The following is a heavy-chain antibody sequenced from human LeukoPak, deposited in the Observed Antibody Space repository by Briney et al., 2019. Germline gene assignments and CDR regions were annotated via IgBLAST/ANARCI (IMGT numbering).Heavy chain of an antibody. CDR1: GDSINSYY. Sequence: PSETLSLTCSVSGDSINSYYWSWFRQPAGKGLERIGRIYTSGSTNYSPSLKTRVTMSVDTSKNQFSLKLSSVTAADTAVYYCARDRGSYYPYFDYWGQGTLVTVSS. CDR3: ARDRGSYYPYFDY. V-gene: IGHV4-4*07. J-gene: IGHJ4*02. CDR2: IYTSGST. D-gene: IGHD1-26*01.